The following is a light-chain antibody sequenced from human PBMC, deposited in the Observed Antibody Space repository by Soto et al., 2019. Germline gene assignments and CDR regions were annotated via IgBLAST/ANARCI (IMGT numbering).Light chain of an antibody. CDR1: QSISYY. V-gene: IGKV1-39*01. CDR2: AAS. Sequence: DIQMTQSPSSLSASVGDRVTITCRASQSISYYLSWYQLKPGKVPKLLISAASSLQSGVPSRFSGSGSGTDFTLTISSLQPEDFATYYCQQSSSIPRTFGQVTKLYIK. CDR3: QQSSSIPRT. J-gene: IGKJ2*01.